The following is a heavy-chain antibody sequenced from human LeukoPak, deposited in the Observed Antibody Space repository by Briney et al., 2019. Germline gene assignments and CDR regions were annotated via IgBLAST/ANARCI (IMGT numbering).Heavy chain of an antibody. CDR2: INPSGGST. J-gene: IGHJ3*02. V-gene: IGHV1-46*01. D-gene: IGHD3-3*01. CDR1: GYTFTSYY. Sequence: ASVKVSCKASGYTFTSYYMHWVRQAPGQGLEWMGIINPSGGSTSYAQKFQGRVTMTRDTSTSTVYMELSSLRSEDTAVYYCARVRTIFGVVIGHDAFDIWGQGTMVTVSS. CDR3: ARVRTIFGVVIGHDAFDI.